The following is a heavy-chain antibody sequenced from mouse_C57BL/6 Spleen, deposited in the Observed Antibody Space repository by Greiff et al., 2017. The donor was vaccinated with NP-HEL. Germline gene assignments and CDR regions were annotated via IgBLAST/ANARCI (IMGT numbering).Heavy chain of an antibody. D-gene: IGHD2-13*01. V-gene: IGHV5-17*01. Sequence: DVKLVESGGGLVKPGGSLKLSCAASGFTFSDYGMHWVRQAPEKGLEWVAYISSGSSTIYYADTVKGRFTISRDNAKNTLFLQMTSLRSEDTAMYYCAPVDCYAMDYWGQGTSVTVSS. CDR2: ISSGSSTI. CDR1: GFTFSDYG. J-gene: IGHJ4*01. CDR3: APVDCYAMDY.